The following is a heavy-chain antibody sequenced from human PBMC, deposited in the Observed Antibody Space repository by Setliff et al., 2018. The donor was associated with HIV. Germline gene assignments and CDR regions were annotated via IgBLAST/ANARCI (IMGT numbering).Heavy chain of an antibody. CDR1: GYTFTDYY. CDR3: ARDGYYDSSGYSAFDI. D-gene: IGHD3-22*01. J-gene: IGHJ3*02. Sequence: ASVKVSCKASGYTFTDYYIHWVRQAPGQGLEWMGRINPNNGGTNYAQKFQGRVTMTRDTSISTAYMELSRLRSDDTAVYYCARDGYYDSSGYSAFDIWGQGTMGTVSS. CDR2: INPNNGGT. V-gene: IGHV1-2*06.